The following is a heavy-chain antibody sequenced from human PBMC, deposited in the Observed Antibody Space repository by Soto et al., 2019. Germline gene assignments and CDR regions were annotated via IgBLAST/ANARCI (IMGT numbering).Heavy chain of an antibody. CDR2: IKQDGSEK. CDR1: GFNFGASW. J-gene: IGHJ4*02. CDR3: ARDPFYGGIEY. V-gene: IGHV3-7*01. Sequence: PGGSLRLSCAASGFNFGASWMAWVRQAPGKGLEWVADIKQDGSEKNYVDSVKGRVTISRDDAKNSLYLQMNSLRAEDTAVYYCARDPFYGGIEYWGLGTLVTVPS. D-gene: IGHD3-10*01.